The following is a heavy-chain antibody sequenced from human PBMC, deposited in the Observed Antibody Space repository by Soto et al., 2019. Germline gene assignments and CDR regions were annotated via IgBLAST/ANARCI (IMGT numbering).Heavy chain of an antibody. J-gene: IGHJ4*02. CDR1: GITFSSYA. CDR3: ASGRRIAVALGY. CDR2: VTAGSEIT. D-gene: IGHD6-19*01. Sequence: TGGSLRLSCAASGITFSSYAMSWVRQAPGKGLEWVSSVTAGSEITSYADSVKGRFTVSRDNSKNSLFLQMYNLRVEDTAVYYCASGRRIAVALGYWGQGTLVTVSS. V-gene: IGHV3-23*01.